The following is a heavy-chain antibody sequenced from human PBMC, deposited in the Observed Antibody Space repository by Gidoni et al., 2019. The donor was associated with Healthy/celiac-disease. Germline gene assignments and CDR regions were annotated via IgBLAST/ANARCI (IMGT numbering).Heavy chain of an antibody. CDR2: ISGSGGST. V-gene: IGHV3-23*01. Sequence: EVQLLESGGGLVQPGGSLRLSCAASGFTFSSYACTWVRPAPGKGLEWVSAISGSGGSTYYADSVKGRFTISRDNSKNTLYLQMNSLRAEDTAVYYCAKVDTAMVIPGAFDIWGQGTMVTVSS. CDR3: AKVDTAMVIPGAFDI. CDR1: GFTFSSYA. J-gene: IGHJ3*02. D-gene: IGHD5-18*01.